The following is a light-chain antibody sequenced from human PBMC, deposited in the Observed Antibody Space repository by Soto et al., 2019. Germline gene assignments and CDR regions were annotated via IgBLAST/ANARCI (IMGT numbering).Light chain of an antibody. Sequence: EIVMTQSPATLSVSPGERATLSCRASQSIGSNLAWYQQKPGQAPRLLISLASIRASGIPARFSGSGSGTEFTLTIGSLQSEDFAVYHCQQYNNWPRTFGQGTKVEIK. CDR3: QQYNNWPRT. CDR1: QSIGSN. V-gene: IGKV3-15*01. CDR2: LAS. J-gene: IGKJ1*01.